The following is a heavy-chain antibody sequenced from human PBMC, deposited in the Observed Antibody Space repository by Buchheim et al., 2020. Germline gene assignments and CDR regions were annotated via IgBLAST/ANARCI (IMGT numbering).Heavy chain of an antibody. D-gene: IGHD3-22*01. J-gene: IGHJ5*02. CDR2: IFSSGHT. V-gene: IGHV4-4*02. CDR1: GDSISTNKW. Sequence: QVQLQESGPGLVKPSGTLSLTCTVSGDSISTNKWWSWVRQPPGKGLEWIGEIFSSGHTNFNPSLKSRVTMSLDKSKNQFSLKLSSVTAGDTAAYHCIHSGHYSLIAWGQGTL. CDR3: IHSGHYSLIA.